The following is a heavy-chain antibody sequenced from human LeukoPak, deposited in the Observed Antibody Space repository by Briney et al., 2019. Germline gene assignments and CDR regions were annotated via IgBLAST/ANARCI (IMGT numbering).Heavy chain of an antibody. CDR2: IRSKAYGGTT. Sequence: PGGSLRPSCTASGFTFGDYAMSWVRQAPGKGLEWVGFIRSKAYGGTTEYAASVKGRLTISRDDSKSIAYLQMNSLKTEDTAVYYCSYDFWSGYYPSLDYWGQGTLVTVSS. J-gene: IGHJ4*02. CDR1: GFTFGDYA. V-gene: IGHV3-49*04. CDR3: SYDFWSGYYPSLDY. D-gene: IGHD3-3*01.